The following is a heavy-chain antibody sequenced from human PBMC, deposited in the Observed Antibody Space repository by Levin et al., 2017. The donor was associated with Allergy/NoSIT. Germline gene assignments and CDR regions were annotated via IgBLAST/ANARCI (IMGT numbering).Heavy chain of an antibody. J-gene: IGHJ4*02. Sequence: GESLKISCAASGFTFSNYWMHWVRQAPGKGLVWVSRINSDGSTTSYADSVKGRFTISRDNAKNTLYLQMNSLGAEDSAVYYCSRVTYAGWGQGTLVTVSS. CDR2: INSDGSTT. CDR1: GFTFSNYW. CDR3: SRVTYAG. D-gene: IGHD2-8*01. V-gene: IGHV3-74*01.